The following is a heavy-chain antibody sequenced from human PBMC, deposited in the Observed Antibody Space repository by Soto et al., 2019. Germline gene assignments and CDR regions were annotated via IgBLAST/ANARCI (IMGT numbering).Heavy chain of an antibody. CDR3: ARQGGSSWSHNWFDP. Sequence: PGESLKISCKASGYNFINYWIGWVRQMPGKGLEWMGITYPGDSETKYSPSFQGQATISVDKSIGTAYLQWSSLKASDTAMYYCARQGGSSWSHNWFDPWGQGTLVTVSS. CDR1: GYNFINYW. V-gene: IGHV5-51*01. J-gene: IGHJ5*02. D-gene: IGHD6-13*01. CDR2: TYPGDSET.